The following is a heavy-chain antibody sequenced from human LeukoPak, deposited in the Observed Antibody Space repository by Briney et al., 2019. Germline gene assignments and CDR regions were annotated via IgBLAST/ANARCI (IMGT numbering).Heavy chain of an antibody. CDR2: INTDGTST. CDR1: GFTFSSYW. Sequence: PGGSLRLPCAASGFTFSSYWMHWVRHAPGKGLVWVSRINTDGTSTIYADSVKGRFTISRDNAKNTLYLQMNGLRDEDTAVYYCVRDRTRDGYRLFEYWGQGTLVTVSS. D-gene: IGHD5-24*01. CDR3: VRDRTRDGYRLFEY. J-gene: IGHJ4*02. V-gene: IGHV3-74*01.